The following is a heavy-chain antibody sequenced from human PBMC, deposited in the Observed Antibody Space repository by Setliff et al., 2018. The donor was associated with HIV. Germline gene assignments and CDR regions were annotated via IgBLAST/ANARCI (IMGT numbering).Heavy chain of an antibody. CDR3: ARGNYYDTSPPPLDH. CDR2: INHSGTT. V-gene: IGHV4-34*01. Sequence: SETLSLTCAVYGASFRNYFWNWIRQPPGKGLEWIGEINHSGTTNYSPSLQSRVSMSIDTSKNQFSLNLTSVTAADTAIYYCARGNYYDTSPPPLDHWGQGKLVTVSS. CDR1: GASFRNYF. J-gene: IGHJ5*02. D-gene: IGHD3-16*01.